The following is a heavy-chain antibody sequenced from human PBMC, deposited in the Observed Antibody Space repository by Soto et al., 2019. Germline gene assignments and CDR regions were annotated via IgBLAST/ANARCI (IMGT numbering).Heavy chain of an antibody. J-gene: IGHJ3*02. V-gene: IGHV3-53*04. CDR3: ARPYSGYDVHAFDI. CDR1: GFTVSSNY. CDR2: IYSGGST. Sequence: PGGSLRLCCAASGFTVSSNYISWVRQVPGKGLEWVSVIYSGGSTYYADSVKGRFTISRHNSKNTLYLQMNSLRAEDTAVYYCARPYSGYDVHAFDIWGQGTMVTVSS. D-gene: IGHD5-12*01.